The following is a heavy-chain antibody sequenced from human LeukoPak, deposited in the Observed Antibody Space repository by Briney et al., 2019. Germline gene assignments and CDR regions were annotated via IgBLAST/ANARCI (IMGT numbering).Heavy chain of an antibody. J-gene: IGHJ6*04. D-gene: IGHD3-10*02. Sequence: GGSLRLSCTASGFTFNNYWMSWVRQAPGKGLEWVANIKEDGSEKYYVDSVKGRFTISRDNAKNSLYLQMNSLRAEDTAVYYCAELGITMIGGVWGKGTTVTISS. CDR2: IKEDGSEK. CDR3: AELGITMIGGV. CDR1: GFTFNNYW. V-gene: IGHV3-7*01.